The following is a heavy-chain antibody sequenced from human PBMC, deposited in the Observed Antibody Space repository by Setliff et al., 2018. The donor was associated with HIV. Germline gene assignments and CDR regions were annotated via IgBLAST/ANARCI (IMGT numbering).Heavy chain of an antibody. CDR2: INPSNGGR. V-gene: IGHV1-2*02. CDR3: ARGVLITFGYQNWFDP. J-gene: IGHJ5*02. CDR1: GYTFTAYY. D-gene: IGHD3-16*01. Sequence: AASVKVSCKASGYTFTAYYVHWVRQAPGQGLEWMGWINPSNGGRNFAPKFEGRVTMTTDTSTSTVYMELRSLISDDTAVYYCARGVLITFGYQNWFDPWGQGTLVTVSS.